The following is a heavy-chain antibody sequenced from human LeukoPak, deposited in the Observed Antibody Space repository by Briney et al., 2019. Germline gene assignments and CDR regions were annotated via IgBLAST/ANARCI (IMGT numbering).Heavy chain of an antibody. CDR3: ARVITARHFDC. CDR1: GFTFSSYG. CDR2: ISGSGGST. D-gene: IGHD6-6*01. V-gene: IGHV3-23*01. J-gene: IGHJ4*02. Sequence: GGSLRLSCAASGFTFSSYGMSWVRLAPGKGLEWVSGISGSGGSTNYADSVKGRFTISKDTSKNTMFLQMNSLRAEDTAVYYCARVITARHFDCRGQGTLVTVSS.